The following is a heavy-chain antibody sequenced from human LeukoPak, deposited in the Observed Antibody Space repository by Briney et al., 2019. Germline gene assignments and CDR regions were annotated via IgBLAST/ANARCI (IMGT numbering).Heavy chain of an antibody. Sequence: GESLKISCKGSGYSFTIYWIGWVRQMPGKGLEWMGIIYPGDSDTRYSPSFQGQVTISADKSISTAYLQWSSLKASDTAMYYCAILSGSYYSHFDPWGQGTLVTVSS. CDR3: AILSGSYYSHFDP. D-gene: IGHD3-10*01. J-gene: IGHJ5*02. CDR1: GYSFTIYW. V-gene: IGHV5-51*01. CDR2: IYPGDSDT.